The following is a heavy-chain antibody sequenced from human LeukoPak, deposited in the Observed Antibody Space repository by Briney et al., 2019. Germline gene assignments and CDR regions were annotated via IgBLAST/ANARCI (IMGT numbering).Heavy chain of an antibody. Sequence: GASVKVSCKASGYTFTGYYMHWVRQAPGQGLEWMGRINPNSGGTNYAQKFQGRDTMTRDTSISTAYMELSRLRSDDTAVYYCARELPLSIAVAATFGFDPWGQGPLVTVSS. CDR3: ARELPLSIAVAATFGFDP. J-gene: IGHJ5*02. CDR2: INPNSGGT. CDR1: GYTFTGYY. D-gene: IGHD6-19*01. V-gene: IGHV1-2*06.